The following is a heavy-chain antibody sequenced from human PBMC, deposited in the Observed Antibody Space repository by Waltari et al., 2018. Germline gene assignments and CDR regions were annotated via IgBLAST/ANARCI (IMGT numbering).Heavy chain of an antibody. V-gene: IGHV4-61*02. CDR3: ARDWWTGTLMYWFDP. CDR2: TYTSGST. D-gene: IGHD1-7*01. CDR1: GGSISSGSYY. Sequence: QVQLQESGPGLVRPSQTLSLTCTVSGGSISSGSYYLSWIRQPDGKGLEWIGRTYTSGSTNSNPSLKSRVTISVDTSKNQFSLKLSSVTAADTAVYYWARDWWTGTLMYWFDPWGQGTLVTVSS. J-gene: IGHJ5*02.